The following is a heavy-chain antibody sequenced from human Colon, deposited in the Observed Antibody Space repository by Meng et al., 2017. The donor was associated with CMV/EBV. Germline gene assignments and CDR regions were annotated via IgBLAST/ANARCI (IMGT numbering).Heavy chain of an antibody. CDR1: GYTFNKHG. Sequence: ASVKVSCKASGYTFNKHGINWVRQAPGQGLEWMGWINLWNGNIEYAQKFQGRITLTTDESTSTVYMELRSLTSDDTAVYYCARVVVVPAAILRSWFDPWGQGTLVTVSS. V-gene: IGHV1-18*01. CDR3: ARVVVVPAAILRSWFDP. CDR2: INLWNGNI. J-gene: IGHJ5*02. D-gene: IGHD2-2*02.